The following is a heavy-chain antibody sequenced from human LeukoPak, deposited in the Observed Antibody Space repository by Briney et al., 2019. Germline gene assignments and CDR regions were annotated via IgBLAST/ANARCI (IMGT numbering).Heavy chain of an antibody. CDR2: ISSSGSTI. J-gene: IGHJ5*02. V-gene: IGHV3-48*03. CDR3: AKESRVTTALRWFDP. D-gene: IGHD4-11*01. Sequence: GGSLRLSCAASGFTFSSYEMNWVRQAPGKGLEWVSYISSSGSTIYYADSVKGRFTISRDNSKNTLYLQMNSLRAEDTAVYYCAKESRVTTALRWFDPWGQGTLVTVSS. CDR1: GFTFSSYE.